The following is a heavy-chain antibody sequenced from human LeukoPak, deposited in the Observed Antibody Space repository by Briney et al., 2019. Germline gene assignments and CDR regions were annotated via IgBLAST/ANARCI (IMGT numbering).Heavy chain of an antibody. D-gene: IGHD1-26*01. V-gene: IGHV4-31*11. CDR3: ARQKSGSRYFDY. J-gene: IGHJ4*02. CDR1: GGSISSGGYS. CDR2: ISHSGRT. Sequence: SQTLSLTCAVSGGSISSGGYSWNWIRQYPGKGLEWIGYISHSGRTYYNPSLEGRASMSMDMSKNQFSLRLSSVTAADTAVYYCARQKSGSRYFDYWGQGTLVTVSS.